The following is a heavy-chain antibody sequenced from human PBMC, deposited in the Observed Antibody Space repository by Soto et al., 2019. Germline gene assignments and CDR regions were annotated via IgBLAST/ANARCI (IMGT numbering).Heavy chain of an antibody. CDR2: IYYSGST. CDR1: GGSISSSSYY. D-gene: IGHD3-10*01. V-gene: IGHV4-39*01. CDR3: ARSLLLWFGELSSLDP. J-gene: IGHJ5*02. Sequence: ETLSLTCTVSGGSISSSSYYWGWIRQPPGKGLEWIGSIYYSGSTYYNPSLKSRVTISVDTSKNQFSLKLSSVTAADTAVYYCARSLLLWFGELSSLDPWGQGTLVTVSS.